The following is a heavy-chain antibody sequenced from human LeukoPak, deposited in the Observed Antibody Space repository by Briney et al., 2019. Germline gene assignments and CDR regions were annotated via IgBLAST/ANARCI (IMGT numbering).Heavy chain of an antibody. CDR2: INSDGAST. V-gene: IGHV3-74*01. CDR1: GFTFSNYW. Sequence: PGGSLRHSCAGSGFTFSNYWIHWVPQAPGKGLVWVSRINSDGASTIYADSVKGRFTISRDNAKNTLYLQMNSLRVEDTAVYYCARGWELDPWGQGTLVTVSS. D-gene: IGHD1-26*01. CDR3: ARGWELDP. J-gene: IGHJ5*02.